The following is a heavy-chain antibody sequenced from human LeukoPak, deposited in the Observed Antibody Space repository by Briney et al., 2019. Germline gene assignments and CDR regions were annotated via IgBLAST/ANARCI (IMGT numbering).Heavy chain of an antibody. CDR1: GGTFSNYA. CDR2: IIPIFGTA. J-gene: IGHJ6*02. D-gene: IGHD3-10*01. V-gene: IGHV1-69*06. Sequence: ASVTVSYKASGGTFSNYAISWVRQAPGQGLEWMGGIIPIFGTANYAQKFQGRVTITADKSTSTAYMELSSLRSEDTAVYYWARVLRTMVRGVTHYGMDVWGQGTTVTVSS. CDR3: ARVLRTMVRGVTHYGMDV.